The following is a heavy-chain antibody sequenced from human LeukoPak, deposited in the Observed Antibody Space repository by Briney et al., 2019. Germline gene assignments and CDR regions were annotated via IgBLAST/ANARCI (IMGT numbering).Heavy chain of an antibody. CDR1: GFTFGRYE. Sequence: ASVKVSCKASGFTFGRYEVNWVRQATGQALEWLGYMDPNSYTSGYAQKFQGRVTMTRNTSINTAYMELSSLRSDDTAVYYCARVLSSSWYGGGYLDLWGRGTQVTVSS. D-gene: IGHD6-13*01. J-gene: IGHJ2*01. V-gene: IGHV1-8*01. CDR2: MDPNSYTS. CDR3: ARVLSSSWYGGGYLDL.